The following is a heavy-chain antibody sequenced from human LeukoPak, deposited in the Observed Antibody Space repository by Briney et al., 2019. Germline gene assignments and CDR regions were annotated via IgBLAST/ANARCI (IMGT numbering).Heavy chain of an antibody. Sequence: HPGGSXXLSCAASGFTFNNXPMGXVXQXXGXGXEWXSAIGGEKSGSWTKSADSVEGRFTISRDNSENTLYLQMDSLTVEDTAVYYCARAGVISGWDYWGQGVLVTVSS. D-gene: IGHD3-3*02. CDR2: IGGEKSGSWT. CDR3: ARAGVISGWDY. J-gene: IGHJ4*02. CDR1: GFTFNNXP. V-gene: IGHV3-23*01.